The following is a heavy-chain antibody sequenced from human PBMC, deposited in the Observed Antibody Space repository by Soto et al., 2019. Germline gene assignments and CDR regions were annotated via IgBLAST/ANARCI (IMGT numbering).Heavy chain of an antibody. CDR2: IDPSDSHT. D-gene: IGHD3-3*01. Sequence: GESLKISCQASGYIFTDYWISWVRHVPGKGLQWMGRIDPSDSHTNYSPSFQGRVTMSVDTSINTAFLQWNSLKASDTAVYYCATPRAITMFGVALNDYNIWGRGTMVTVSS. V-gene: IGHV5-10-1*01. CDR1: GYIFTDYW. CDR3: ATPRAITMFGVALNDYNI. J-gene: IGHJ4*03.